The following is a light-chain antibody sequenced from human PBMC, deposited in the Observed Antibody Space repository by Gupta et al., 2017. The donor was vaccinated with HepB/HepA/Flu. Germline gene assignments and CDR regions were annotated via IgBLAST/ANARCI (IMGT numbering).Light chain of an antibody. J-gene: IGKJ1*01. Sequence: IVMTQSPATLSVSPGGRATLSCRAGQSVSGDVAWYKQKPGQAPRLIIYDASTRAPGIPTSFSGSGSGTEFTLTISSLQSEDFVVYHCQQEDRWPWTFGQGTKVENK. CDR1: QSVSGD. CDR2: DAS. CDR3: QQEDRWPWT. V-gene: IGKV3-15*01.